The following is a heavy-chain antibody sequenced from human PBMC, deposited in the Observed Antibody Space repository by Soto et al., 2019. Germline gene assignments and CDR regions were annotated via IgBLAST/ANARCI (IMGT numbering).Heavy chain of an antibody. CDR1: GFTFSSYA. J-gene: IGHJ4*02. CDR2: ISGSGGST. Sequence: EVQLLESGGGLVQPGGSLRLSCAASGFTFSSYAMSWVRQAPGKGLEWVSAISGSGGSTYYADSVKGRFTISRDNSKNTLYLPMKSLRAEETAVYYCAKAFDIRITGTTAYWGQGTLVNVSS. V-gene: IGHV3-23*01. CDR3: AKAFDIRITGTTAY. D-gene: IGHD1-7*01.